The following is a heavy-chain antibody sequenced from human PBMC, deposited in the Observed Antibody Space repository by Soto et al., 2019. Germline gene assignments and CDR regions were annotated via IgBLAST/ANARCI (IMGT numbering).Heavy chain of an antibody. Sequence: SETLSLTCTVSCGPISSYYWNWLRQHPGKGLEWVGNIYYSGSTNYNPSLKSRVTISVDTSKNQFSLKLSSVTAADTAVYYCAGEPYSGSYFGYYGMDVWGQGTTVTVSS. V-gene: IGHV4-59*01. CDR3: AGEPYSGSYFGYYGMDV. D-gene: IGHD1-26*01. CDR2: IYYSGST. CDR1: CGPISSYY. J-gene: IGHJ6*02.